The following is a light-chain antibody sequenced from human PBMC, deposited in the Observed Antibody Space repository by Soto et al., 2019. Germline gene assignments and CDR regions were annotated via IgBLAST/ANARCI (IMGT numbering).Light chain of an antibody. CDR2: GAS. Sequence: EIVMTHSPATLSVSPWERATLSCRASQSVSINLAWYQQKAGQAPRLLIYGASTRATGIPARFSGSGSGTEFTLTISGLQSEDFAVYFCQQYNNWPRTFGQGTKV. V-gene: IGKV3-15*01. J-gene: IGKJ1*01. CDR3: QQYNNWPRT. CDR1: QSVSIN.